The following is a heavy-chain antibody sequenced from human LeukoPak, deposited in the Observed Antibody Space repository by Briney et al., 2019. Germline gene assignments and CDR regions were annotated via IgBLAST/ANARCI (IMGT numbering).Heavy chain of an antibody. V-gene: IGHV4-34*01. Sequence: PSETLSLTCAVYGGSFSGYYWSWIRQPPGKGLEWIGEINHSGSTNYNLSLKSRVTISVDTSKNQFSLKLSSVTAADTAVYYCASRIAAAGTGNYWGQGTLVTVSS. D-gene: IGHD6-13*01. CDR1: GGSFSGYY. CDR3: ASRIAAAGTGNY. J-gene: IGHJ4*02. CDR2: INHSGST.